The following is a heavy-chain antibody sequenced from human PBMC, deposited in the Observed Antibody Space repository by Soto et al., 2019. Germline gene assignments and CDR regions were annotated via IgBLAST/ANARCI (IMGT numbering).Heavy chain of an antibody. J-gene: IGHJ5*02. CDR3: ARSGIAARPWCFDP. CDR2: IIPIFGTA. V-gene: IGHV1-69*06. CDR1: GGTFSSYA. Sequence: QVQLVQSGAEVKTPGSSVKVSCKASGGTFSSYAISWVRQAPGQGLEWMGGIIPIFGTANYAQKFQGRVTITADKSTSTAYMALSSLGSEDTAVYYCARSGIAARPWCFDPWGQGTLVTVSS. D-gene: IGHD6-6*01.